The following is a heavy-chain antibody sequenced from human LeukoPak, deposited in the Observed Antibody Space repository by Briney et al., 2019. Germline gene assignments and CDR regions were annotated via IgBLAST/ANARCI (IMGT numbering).Heavy chain of an antibody. Sequence: VASVKVSCTASGYTFTGYYIHWVRQAPGQGLEWMGWINPNSGGTNYAQKFQGRVTMTRDTSISTAYMELSRLRSDDTAVYYCARGPIFGVQDYYYYMDVWGKGTTVTVSS. CDR2: INPNSGGT. CDR3: ARGPIFGVQDYYYYMDV. D-gene: IGHD3-3*01. CDR1: GYTFTGYY. V-gene: IGHV1-2*02. J-gene: IGHJ6*03.